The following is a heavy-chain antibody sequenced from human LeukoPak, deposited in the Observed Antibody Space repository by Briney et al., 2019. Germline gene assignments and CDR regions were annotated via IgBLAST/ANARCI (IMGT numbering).Heavy chain of an antibody. Sequence: PGGSLRLSCAASGFTFSSYWMSWVRQAPGKGLEWVAYIKHDGSEKYYVDSAKGRFTISRDNAKSSLYLQMNSLRAEDTAVYYCARDSRIYGFDYWGQGTLVTVSS. D-gene: IGHD2/OR15-2a*01. CDR3: ARDSRIYGFDY. J-gene: IGHJ4*02. V-gene: IGHV3-7*01. CDR1: GFTFSSYW. CDR2: IKHDGSEK.